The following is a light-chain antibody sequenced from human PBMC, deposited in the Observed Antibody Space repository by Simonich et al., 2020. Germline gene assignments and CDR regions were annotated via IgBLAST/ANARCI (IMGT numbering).Light chain of an antibody. J-gene: IGLJ2*01. CDR1: SSNIGSNY. V-gene: IGLV1-47*01. Sequence: QSVLTQPPSASGTPGQRVTISCSGSSSNIGSNYVSWYQQLPGTAPKLLIYRNNQRPSGVPARFSGSKSGTSASLAISGLRSEDEADYYCAAWDDSLSGRVVFGGGTKLTVL. CDR3: AAWDDSLSGRVV. CDR2: RNN.